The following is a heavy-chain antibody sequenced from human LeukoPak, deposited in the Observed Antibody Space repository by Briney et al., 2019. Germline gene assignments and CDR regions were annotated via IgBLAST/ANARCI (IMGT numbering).Heavy chain of an antibody. D-gene: IGHD6-13*01. V-gene: IGHV3-23*01. Sequence: GGSLRLSCAASGFTFSSYAMSWVRQAPGKGLEWVSAISGSGGSTYYADSVKGRFTISRDNSKNTLYLQMNSLRAEDTAVYYCAKDWYSSRAKPGDVWGKGTTVTVSS. CDR2: ISGSGGST. J-gene: IGHJ6*04. CDR1: GFTFSSYA. CDR3: AKDWYSSRAKPGDV.